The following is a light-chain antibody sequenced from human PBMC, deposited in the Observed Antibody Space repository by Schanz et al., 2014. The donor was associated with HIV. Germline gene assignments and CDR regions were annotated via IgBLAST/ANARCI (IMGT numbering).Light chain of an antibody. CDR3: SSFAGSNIPWV. V-gene: IGLV2-14*03. Sequence: QSVLIQPASVSGSPGQSITISCTGTSSDVGGYNYVSWYQHHPGKAPKLMIYDVSNRPSGVPDRFSGSKSGNTASLTISGLQPEDEADYYCSSFAGSNIPWVFGGGTKLTVL. J-gene: IGLJ3*02. CDR1: SSDVGGYNY. CDR2: DVS.